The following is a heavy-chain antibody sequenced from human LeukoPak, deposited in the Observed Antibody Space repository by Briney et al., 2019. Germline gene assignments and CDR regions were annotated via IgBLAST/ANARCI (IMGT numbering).Heavy chain of an antibody. D-gene: IGHD3-16*01. Sequence: SETLSLTCTVSVDSISDYYRGWIRQPPGKGLEWIGYFHNSGTSTYNPSLKSRVTISADTSKNQFSLKLNSLTTADTAVYYCTRGAGWLIDYWGQGILVTVSS. V-gene: IGHV4-59*01. CDR1: VDSISDYY. J-gene: IGHJ4*02. CDR3: TRGAGWLIDY. CDR2: FHNSGTS.